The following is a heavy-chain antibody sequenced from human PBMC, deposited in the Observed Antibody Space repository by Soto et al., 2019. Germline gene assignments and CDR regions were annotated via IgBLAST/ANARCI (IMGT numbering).Heavy chain of an antibody. V-gene: IGHV4-39*01. CDR3: ARTFWDSSGYYEDAFDI. Sequence: TLSLTCTVSGGSISSSSYYWGWIRQPPGKGLEWIGSIYYSGSTYYNPSLKSRVTISVDTSKNQFSLKLSSVTAADTAVYYCARTFWDSSGYYEDAFDIWGQGTMVTVSS. D-gene: IGHD3-22*01. J-gene: IGHJ3*02. CDR2: IYYSGST. CDR1: GGSISSSSYY.